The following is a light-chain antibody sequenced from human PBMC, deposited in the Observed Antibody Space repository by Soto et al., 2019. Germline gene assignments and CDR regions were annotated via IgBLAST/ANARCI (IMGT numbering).Light chain of an antibody. CDR3: QQYHNWPIT. CDR1: QSVNSN. V-gene: IGKV3-15*01. J-gene: IGKJ5*01. Sequence: EMVITQSPAILSVSPGESSTLSCSASQSVNSNYLAWYQQHPGQPPRLLIYGISTRATGIPARFSGSGSGTDFTLTISGLQSEDFAVYSCQQYHNWPITFGQGTRLEIK. CDR2: GIS.